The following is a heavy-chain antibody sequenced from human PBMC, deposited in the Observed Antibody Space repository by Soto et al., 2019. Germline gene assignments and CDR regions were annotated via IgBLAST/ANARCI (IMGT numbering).Heavy chain of an antibody. Sequence: QVQLVESGGGVVQPGRSLRLSCAASGFTFSSYGMHWVRQAPGKGLEWVAVIWYDGSNKYYADSVKGRFTISRDNSKNTLYLQMNSLRAEDTAVYYCARQDYYGSGGMDVWGQGTTFTVSS. J-gene: IGHJ6*02. CDR3: ARQDYYGSGGMDV. CDR2: IWYDGSNK. CDR1: GFTFSSYG. V-gene: IGHV3-33*01. D-gene: IGHD3-10*01.